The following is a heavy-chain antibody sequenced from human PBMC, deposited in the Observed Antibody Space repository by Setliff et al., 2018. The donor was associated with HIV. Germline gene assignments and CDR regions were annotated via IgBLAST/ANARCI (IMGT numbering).Heavy chain of an antibody. CDR2: IYSSGMT. D-gene: IGHD2-21*02. J-gene: IGHJ5*02. Sequence: TSETLSLTCTVSGDSIISSGDFWSWIRQHPGKGLEWIGHIYSSGMTKSTASLRSRVTISVDTSKNQFSLKLNSVTAADTAVYYCVTMTANWFDPWGQGTLVTVSS. CDR3: VTMTANWFDP. V-gene: IGHV4-39*07. CDR1: GDSIISSGDF.